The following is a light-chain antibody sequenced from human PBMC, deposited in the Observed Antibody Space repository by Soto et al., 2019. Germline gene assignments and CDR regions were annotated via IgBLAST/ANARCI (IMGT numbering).Light chain of an antibody. Sequence: IVLTKSAGTLSLSPRERATLSCRASQSVSSSYLAWYQQKPGQAPRLLIYGTSTRATGVPDRFSGSGSGTDFTLTISSLEPDDFAVYYCLQRSDWCMFGQGTKVDIK. V-gene: IGKV3D-20*02. J-gene: IGKJ1*01. CDR1: QSVSSSY. CDR2: GTS. CDR3: LQRSDWCM.